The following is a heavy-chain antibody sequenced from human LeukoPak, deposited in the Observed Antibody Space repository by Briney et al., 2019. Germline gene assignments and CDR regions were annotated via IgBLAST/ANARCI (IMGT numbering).Heavy chain of an antibody. J-gene: IGHJ4*02. V-gene: IGHV3-23*01. Sequence: GGSLRLSCVASGFVLENHAMSWIRQAPGKGLEWVSGTSSNGEVKYYADSVKGRFTVSRDNSKDTLYLQMDSLGVEDTAMYYCARDFNWNEPYYFDYWGPGTLVTVSS. CDR2: TSSNGEVK. D-gene: IGHD1-1*01. CDR3: ARDFNWNEPYYFDY. CDR1: GFVLENHA.